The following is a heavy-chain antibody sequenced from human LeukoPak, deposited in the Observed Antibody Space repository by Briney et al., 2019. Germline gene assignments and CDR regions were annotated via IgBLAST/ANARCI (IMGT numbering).Heavy chain of an antibody. Sequence: SQTLSLTCTVSGGSISSGSYYWSWIRQPARKGLEWIGRIYTSGSTTYNPSLKSRVTISVDTSKNQFSLKLSSVTAADTAVYYCARCGSGSFYYFDYWGQGTLVTVSS. J-gene: IGHJ4*02. CDR2: IYTSGST. D-gene: IGHD3-10*01. CDR3: ARCGSGSFYYFDY. CDR1: GGSISSGSYY. V-gene: IGHV4-61*02.